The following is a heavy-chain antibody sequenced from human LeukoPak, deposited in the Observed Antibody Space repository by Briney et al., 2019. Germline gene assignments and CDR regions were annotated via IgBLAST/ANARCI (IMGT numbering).Heavy chain of an antibody. J-gene: IGHJ1*01. CDR1: GYSFTTYW. V-gene: IGHV5-51*01. CDR2: IYPSDSDT. Sequence: GESLKISCKGSGYSFTTYWIGWVRQKPGKGLEWMGIIYPSDSDTRYSQSFQGQVTISADKSISTAYLQWSSLKASDTAMYYGASRGGKSYFHTWGQGTLVTVSS. CDR3: ASRGGKSYFHT. D-gene: IGHD1-26*01.